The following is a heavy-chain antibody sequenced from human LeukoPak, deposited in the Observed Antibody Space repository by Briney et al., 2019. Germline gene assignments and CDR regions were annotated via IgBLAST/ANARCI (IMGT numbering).Heavy chain of an antibody. J-gene: IGHJ4*02. D-gene: IGHD5-18*01. CDR1: GYTFTSYY. CDR2: INPSGGST. CDR3: ARVGYSYGYGFDY. V-gene: IGHV1-46*03. Sequence: ASVRVSCKASGYTFTSYYMHWVRQAPGQGLEWMGIINPSGGSTSYAQKFQGRVTMTRDTSISTAYMELSRLRSDDTAVYYCARVGYSYGYGFDYWGQGTLVTVSS.